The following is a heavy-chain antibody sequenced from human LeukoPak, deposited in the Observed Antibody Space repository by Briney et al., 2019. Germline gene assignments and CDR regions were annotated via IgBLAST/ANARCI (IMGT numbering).Heavy chain of an antibody. CDR1: GLTFSSYG. CDR3: AKDCELGINWNPFDY. Sequence: PGGSLRLSCAASGLTFSSYGMHWVRQAPGKGLEWVAFIRFDGSNIYYADSVKGRFTISRDNSKNTLYLQMNSLRAEDTAVYYCAKDCELGINWNPFDYWGQGTLVTVSS. V-gene: IGHV3-30*02. J-gene: IGHJ4*02. CDR2: IRFDGSNI. D-gene: IGHD1-20*01.